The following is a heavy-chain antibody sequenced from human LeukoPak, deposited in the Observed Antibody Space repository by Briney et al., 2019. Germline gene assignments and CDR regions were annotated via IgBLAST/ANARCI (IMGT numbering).Heavy chain of an antibody. Sequence: PARSLRLSCAASGFTFSSYEMNWVRQAPGKGLEWVSYISSSGSTIYYADFVKGRFTISRDNAKNSLCLQMNSLRAEDTAVYYCARATYYYDSSGPIPDYWGQGTLVTVSS. CDR1: GFTFSSYE. CDR3: ARATYYYDSSGPIPDY. V-gene: IGHV3-48*03. J-gene: IGHJ4*02. CDR2: ISSSGSTI. D-gene: IGHD3-22*01.